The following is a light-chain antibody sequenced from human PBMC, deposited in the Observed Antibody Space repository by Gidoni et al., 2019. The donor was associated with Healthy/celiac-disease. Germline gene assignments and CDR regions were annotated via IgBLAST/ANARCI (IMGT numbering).Light chain of an antibody. J-gene: IGLJ2*01. CDR3: SSYTSSSTLVV. CDR2: EVS. Sequence: QSALTQPASVSGSPGQSITSSCTGTSSDVGGYNYVSWSQQHPGKAPKLLIYEVSNRPSRVSNRFSGSKSGNTASLTISVLQAEDEADYYCSSYTSSSTLVVFGGGTKLTVL. CDR1: SSDVGGYNY. V-gene: IGLV2-14*01.